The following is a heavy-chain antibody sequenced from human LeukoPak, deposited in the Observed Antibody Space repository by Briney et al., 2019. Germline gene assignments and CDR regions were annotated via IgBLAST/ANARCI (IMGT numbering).Heavy chain of an antibody. CDR2: INTDGSST. D-gene: IGHD2-8*01. CDR1: GFTFSSYW. Sequence: GGSLRLSCEASGFTFSSYWMHWVGQAPGKGLVWVSHINTDGSSTNYADSVRGRFTVSRDNAKNTLNLQMNSLSAEDTAVYYCARDNGGVDYWGQGTLVTVSS. CDR3: ARDNGGVDY. V-gene: IGHV3-74*01. J-gene: IGHJ4*02.